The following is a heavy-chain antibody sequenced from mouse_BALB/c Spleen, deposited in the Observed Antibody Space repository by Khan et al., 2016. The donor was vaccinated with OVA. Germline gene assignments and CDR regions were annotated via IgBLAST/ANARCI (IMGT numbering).Heavy chain of an antibody. Sequence: VRLQQSGPELVKPGASVKISCKTSGYTFPEYTVHWVKQSLGKSLDWIGVINPKNGGTAYNQKFKGKATLTVDKSSSTAFMEFRSLTSEDSAVYYRARDAGRSWGQGTSVTVAS. V-gene: IGHV1-18*01. J-gene: IGHJ4*01. CDR3: ARDAGRS. CDR2: INPKNGGT. CDR1: GYTFPEYT.